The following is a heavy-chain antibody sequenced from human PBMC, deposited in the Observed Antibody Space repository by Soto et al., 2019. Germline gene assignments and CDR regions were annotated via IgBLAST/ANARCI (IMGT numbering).Heavy chain of an antibody. CDR1: GYTFTSCY. J-gene: IGHJ3*02. D-gene: IGHD3-3*01. V-gene: IGHV1-8*01. Sequence: ASGKVSCKASGYTFTSCYMNWVRQATGQGREWMGWMNPNSGNTGYAQKFQGRVTMTRNTSISTAYMELSSLRSEDTAVYYCARRPTLITIFGVVIIRNDAFDIWGQGTVVTVSS. CDR3: ARRPTLITIFGVVIIRNDAFDI. CDR2: MNPNSGNT.